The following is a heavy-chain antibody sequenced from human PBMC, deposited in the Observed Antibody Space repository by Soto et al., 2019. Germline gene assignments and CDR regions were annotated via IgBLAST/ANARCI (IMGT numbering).Heavy chain of an antibody. J-gene: IGHJ4*02. CDR1: GGSISSRSHY. CDR3: ATADGFGVVTPFFEY. CDR2: SYYRGST. D-gene: IGHD3-3*01. Sequence: QLQLQESGPGLVKPSETLSLTCTVSGGSISSRSHYWGWIRQSPGKHLEWIGSSYYRGSTHYNPSLKTRVTISVDTSKNQVFLKVISVTDAEAAVYYCATADGFGVVTPFFEYWGQGILVTVSS. V-gene: IGHV4-39*01.